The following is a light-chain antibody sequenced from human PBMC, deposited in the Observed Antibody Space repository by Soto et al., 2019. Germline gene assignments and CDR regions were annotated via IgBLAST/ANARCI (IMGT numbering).Light chain of an antibody. J-gene: IGLJ1*01. Sequence: QSALTQPASVSGSPGQSITISCTGTSSDVGGYNYVSWYQQHPGKAPKLMIYDVSDRPSGVSNRFSASKSGNTAPLTISGLQAEDEADYYCCSYTSSSTPWVFGTGTKVTVL. CDR2: DVS. CDR3: CSYTSSSTPWV. CDR1: SSDVGGYNY. V-gene: IGLV2-14*03.